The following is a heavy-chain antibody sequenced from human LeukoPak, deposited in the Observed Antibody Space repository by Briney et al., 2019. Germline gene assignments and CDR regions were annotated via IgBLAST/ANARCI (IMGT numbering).Heavy chain of an antibody. CDR2: IIPIFGTA. D-gene: IGHD3-10*01. CDR3: ARQWFGESSWFDP. J-gene: IGHJ5*02. CDR1: GGTFSSYA. V-gene: IGHV1-69*05. Sequence: SVKVSCKASGGTFSSYAISWVRQAPGQGLEWMGGIIPIFGTANYAQKFQGRVTITTDESTSTAYMELSSLRSEDTAVYYCARQWFGESSWFDPWGQGTLVTVSS.